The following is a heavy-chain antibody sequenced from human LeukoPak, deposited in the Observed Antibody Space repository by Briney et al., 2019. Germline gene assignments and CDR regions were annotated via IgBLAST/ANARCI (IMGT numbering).Heavy chain of an antibody. CDR1: GGSISSYY. J-gene: IGHJ4*02. CDR3: ARRMLQRGFDY. CDR2: IYYSGST. D-gene: IGHD1-1*01. V-gene: IGHV4-59*12. Sequence: SETLSLTCTVSGGSISSYYWSWIRQPPGKGLEWIGYIYYSGSTNYNPSLKSRVTISVDTSKNQFSLKLSSVTAADTAVYYCARRMLQRGFDYWGQGTLVTVSS.